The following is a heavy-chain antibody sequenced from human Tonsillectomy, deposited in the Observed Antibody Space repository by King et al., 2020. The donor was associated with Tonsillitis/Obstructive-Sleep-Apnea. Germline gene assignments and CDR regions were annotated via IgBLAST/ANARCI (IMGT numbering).Heavy chain of an antibody. Sequence: MQLQESGPGLVKPSETLSLTCTVSGGSISSYYWSWIRQAPGKGLEWIGYIYYSGSTNYNPSLKSRVTISVDTSKNQFSLKLSSVTAADTAVYYCAREVGPAATENSYYYYYMDVWGKGTTVTVSS. V-gene: IGHV4-59*01. CDR3: AREVGPAATENSYYYYYMDV. CDR1: GGSISSYY. CDR2: IYYSGST. J-gene: IGHJ6*03. D-gene: IGHD2-2*01.